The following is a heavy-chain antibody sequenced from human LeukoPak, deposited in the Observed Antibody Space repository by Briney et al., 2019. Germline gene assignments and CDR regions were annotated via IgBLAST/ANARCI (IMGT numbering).Heavy chain of an antibody. V-gene: IGHV4-61*02. CDR3: VRVSPSGVRDV. CDR1: GGAISSGSYY. D-gene: IGHD3-10*01. Sequence: TSQTLSLTCTVSGGAISSGSYYWSWIRQPAGKGLEWIGRIYTSGSTNYNPSLKSRVTISLDTPKNQFSLNLNSVTAADTAVYYCVRVSPSGVRDVWGQGTTVTVSS. CDR2: IYTSGST. J-gene: IGHJ6*02.